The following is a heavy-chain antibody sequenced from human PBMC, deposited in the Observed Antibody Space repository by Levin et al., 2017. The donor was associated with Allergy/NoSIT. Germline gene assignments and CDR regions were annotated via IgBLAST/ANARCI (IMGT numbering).Heavy chain of an antibody. J-gene: IGHJ3*02. V-gene: IGHV4-30-4*01. D-gene: IGHD2-2*01. Sequence: PSQTLSLTCTVSGGSISSGDYYWSWIRQPPGKGLEWIGYIYYSGSTYYNPSLKSRVTISVDTSKNQFSLKLSSVTAADTAVYYCARLDIVVVPAANLRYAFDIWGQGTMVTVSS. CDR1: GGSISSGDYY. CDR2: IYYSGST. CDR3: ARLDIVVVPAANLRYAFDI.